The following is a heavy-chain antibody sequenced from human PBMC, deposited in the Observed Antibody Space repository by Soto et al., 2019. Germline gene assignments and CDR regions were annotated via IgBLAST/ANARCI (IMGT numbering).Heavy chain of an antibody. V-gene: IGHV3-21*01. J-gene: IGHJ3*02. CDR1: GFAFSTHA. D-gene: IGHD5-18*01. CDR2: ITPSGDNT. Sequence: GGALRLSCAASGFAFSTHAMNWVRQAPGKGLAWVSSITPSGDNTYYADSVKGRFTISRDNAKNSLYLQMNSLRAEDTAVYYCARAQGSGYPGDGSFDIWGQGTMVTVS. CDR3: ARAQGSGYPGDGSFDI.